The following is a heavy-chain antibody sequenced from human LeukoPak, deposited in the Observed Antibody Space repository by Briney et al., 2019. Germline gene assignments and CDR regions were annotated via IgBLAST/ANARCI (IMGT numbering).Heavy chain of an antibody. Sequence: GGSLRLSCAASEFTFSSYSMSWVRQAPGKGLEWVGRIKSKTDGGTTDYAAPVKGRFTISRDDSKKTLYLQMNSLKTEDTAVYYCTTGITMIVVAIYGMDVWGQGTTVTVSS. D-gene: IGHD3-22*01. J-gene: IGHJ6*02. V-gene: IGHV3-15*01. CDR3: TTGITMIVVAIYGMDV. CDR2: IKSKTDGGTT. CDR1: EFTFSSYS.